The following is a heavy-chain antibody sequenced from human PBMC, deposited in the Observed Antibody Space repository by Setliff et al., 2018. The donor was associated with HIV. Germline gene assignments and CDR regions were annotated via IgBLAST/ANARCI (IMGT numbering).Heavy chain of an antibody. CDR1: GSSISSSSYY. V-gene: IGHV4-39*07. CDR2: IYYRGST. Sequence: PSETLSLTCTVSGSSISSSSYYWGWIRQPPGKGLEWIGSIYYRGSTNYNPSLKSRVTISVDTSKNQFSLKLRSVTAADTAVYYCEVAGQWGQGTLVTVSS. D-gene: IGHD6-19*01. J-gene: IGHJ4*02. CDR3: EVAGQ.